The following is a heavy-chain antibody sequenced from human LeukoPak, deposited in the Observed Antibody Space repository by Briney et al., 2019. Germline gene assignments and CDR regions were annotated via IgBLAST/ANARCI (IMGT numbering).Heavy chain of an antibody. CDR3: AKQYSSSWSEPNHDAFVI. CDR2: ISGSGGST. CDR1: GFTFSSYA. V-gene: IGHV3-23*01. Sequence: PGGSLRLSCAASGFTFSSYAMSWVRQAPGKGLEWVSAISGSGGSTYYADSVKGRFTISRDDSKNTLYLQMNSLRAEDTAVYYCAKQYSSSWSEPNHDAFVIWGQGTMVTVSS. J-gene: IGHJ3*02. D-gene: IGHD6-13*01.